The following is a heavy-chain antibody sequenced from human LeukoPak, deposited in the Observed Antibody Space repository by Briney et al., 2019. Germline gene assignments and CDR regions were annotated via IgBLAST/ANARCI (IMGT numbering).Heavy chain of an antibody. CDR3: ARGRIVVANDQYYFDY. CDR1: GYSISSGYY. V-gene: IGHV4-38-2*02. D-gene: IGHD2-15*01. CDR2: IYHSGST. Sequence: SETLSLPCTVSGYSISSGYYWGWIRQPPGKELEWIGSIYHSGSTYYNPSLKSRVTISVDTSKNQFSLKLSSVTAADTAVYYCARGRIVVANDQYYFDYWGQGTLVTVSS. J-gene: IGHJ4*02.